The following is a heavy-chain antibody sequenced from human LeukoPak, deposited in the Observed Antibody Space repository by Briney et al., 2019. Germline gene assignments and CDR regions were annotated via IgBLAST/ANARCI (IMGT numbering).Heavy chain of an antibody. V-gene: IGHV3-30*18. J-gene: IGHJ4*02. CDR2: ISYDGSNK. CDR1: GFTFSSYG. CDR3: VKDIWFGESAVDY. Sequence: GGSLRLSCAASGFTFSSYGMHWVRQAPGKGLEWVAVISYDGSNKYYADSVKGRFTISRDNSKNTLYLQMNSLRAEDTAVYYCVKDIWFGESAVDYWGQGTLVTVSS. D-gene: IGHD3-10*01.